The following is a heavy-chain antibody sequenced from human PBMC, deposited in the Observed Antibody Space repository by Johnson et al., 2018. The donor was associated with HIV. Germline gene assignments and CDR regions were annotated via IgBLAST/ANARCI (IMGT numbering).Heavy chain of an antibody. CDR3: ARAWVNYYDSPDAFDI. Sequence: VQLVESGGGVVQPGRSLRLSCAASEFTVSGGYMNWVRQAPGKGLEWVSVIYSGGSTYYADSVKGRFTISRDNSKNTLYLQMNSLRAEDTAVYYCARAWVNYYDSPDAFDIWGQGTMVTVSS. J-gene: IGHJ3*02. D-gene: IGHD3-22*01. CDR1: EFTVSGGY. CDR2: IYSGGST. V-gene: IGHV3-53*01.